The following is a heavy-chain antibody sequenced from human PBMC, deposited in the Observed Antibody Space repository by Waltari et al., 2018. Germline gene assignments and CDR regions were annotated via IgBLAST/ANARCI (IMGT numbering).Heavy chain of an antibody. Sequence: QVQLQQWGAGLLKPSETLSLTCAVYGGSFSGYYWSWIRQPPGKGLEWIGEINHSGSNNHNPHLKSRVTISGDTSKNQFSLKVSSVTAADTAVYYCARAWISLILGATSAFDIWGQGTMVTVS. CDR3: ARAWISLILGATSAFDI. D-gene: IGHD1-26*01. CDR1: GGSFSGYY. CDR2: INHSGSN. V-gene: IGHV4-34*01. J-gene: IGHJ3*02.